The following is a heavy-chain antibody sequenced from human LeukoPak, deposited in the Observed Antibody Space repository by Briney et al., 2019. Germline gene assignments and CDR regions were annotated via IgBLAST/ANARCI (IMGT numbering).Heavy chain of an antibody. Sequence: PGGSLRLSCAASGFTFDDYAMHWVRQAPGKGLEWVSGISWNSGSIGYADSVKGRFTISRDNAKNSLYLQMNSLRAEDTALYYCAKGKGSFRPNYHFDYWGQGTLVTVSS. CDR2: ISWNSGSI. V-gene: IGHV3-9*01. CDR1: GFTFDDYA. D-gene: IGHD1-7*01. CDR3: AKGKGSFRPNYHFDY. J-gene: IGHJ4*02.